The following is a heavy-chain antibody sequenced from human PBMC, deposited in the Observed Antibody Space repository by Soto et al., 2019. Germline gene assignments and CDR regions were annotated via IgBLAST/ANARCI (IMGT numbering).Heavy chain of an antibody. D-gene: IGHD6-13*01. CDR3: ASPGYGSSDFDH. Sequence: TLSLTCTFSHVSVSSDPFYCAWIRQHPGKGLEWIGYIYYRGKTYYRPSVKSRVSISIDTSQNQFSLRLNSVTAVDTAVYYCASPGYGSSDFDHWGPGTLVTVSS. J-gene: IGHJ4*01. CDR1: HVSVSSDPFY. CDR2: IYYRGKT. V-gene: IGHV4-31*03.